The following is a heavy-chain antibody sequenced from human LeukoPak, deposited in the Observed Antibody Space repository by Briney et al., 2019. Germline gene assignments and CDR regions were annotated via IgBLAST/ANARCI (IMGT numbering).Heavy chain of an antibody. Sequence: ASVKVSCKASGYTFTSYGISWMRQAPGQGLEWMGWISAYNGNTNYAQKLQGRVTMTTDTSTSTAYMELRSLRSDDTAVYYCARGLTAFGELSAPFDYWGQGTLVTVSS. D-gene: IGHD3-10*01. CDR2: ISAYNGNT. J-gene: IGHJ4*02. CDR1: GYTFTSYG. CDR3: ARGLTAFGELSAPFDY. V-gene: IGHV1-18*04.